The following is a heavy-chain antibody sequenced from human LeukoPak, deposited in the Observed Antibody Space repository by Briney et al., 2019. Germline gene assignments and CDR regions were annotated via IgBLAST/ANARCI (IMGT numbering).Heavy chain of an antibody. J-gene: IGHJ4*02. Sequence: PSETLSLTCAVYGGSFSGYYWSWIRQPPGKGLEWIGEINHSGSTNYNPSLKSRVTISVDTSKNQFSLKLSSVTAADTAVYYCARGPRSPELGELPYYFDYWGQGTLVTVSS. V-gene: IGHV4-34*01. D-gene: IGHD1-26*01. CDR3: ARGPRSPELGELPYYFDY. CDR1: GGSFSGYY. CDR2: INHSGST.